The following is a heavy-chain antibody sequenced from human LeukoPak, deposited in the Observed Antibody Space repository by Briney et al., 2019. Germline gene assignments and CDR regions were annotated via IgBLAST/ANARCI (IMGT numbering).Heavy chain of an antibody. CDR2: IRSKAYGGTT. D-gene: IGHD5-12*01. CDR3: TREGYSGYGFQAFDI. CDR1: GFTFGDYA. Sequence: PGGTLRLSCTASGFTFGDYAMSWVRQAPGKGLEWVGFIRSKAYGGTTEYAASVKGRFTISRDDSKSIANLQMNSLKTEDTAVYYCTREGYSGYGFQAFDIWGQGTMVTVSS. J-gene: IGHJ3*02. V-gene: IGHV3-49*04.